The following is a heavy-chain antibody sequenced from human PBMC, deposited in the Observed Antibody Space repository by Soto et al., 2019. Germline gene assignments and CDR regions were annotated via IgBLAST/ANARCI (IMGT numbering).Heavy chain of an antibody. D-gene: IGHD4-4*01. CDR1: GFTFSSYG. Sequence: GGSLRLSCAASGFTFSSYGMHWVRQAPGKGLEWVAVIWYDGSNKYYADSVKGRFTISRDNSKNTLYLQMNSLRAEDTAVYYCARYLDYSNYPHGVDDWGQGTTVNVAS. V-gene: IGHV3-33*01. CDR3: ARYLDYSNYPHGVDD. CDR2: IWYDGSNK. J-gene: IGHJ6*02.